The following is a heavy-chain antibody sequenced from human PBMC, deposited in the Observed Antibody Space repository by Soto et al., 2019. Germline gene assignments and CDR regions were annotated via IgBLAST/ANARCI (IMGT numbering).Heavy chain of an antibody. J-gene: IGHJ4*02. Sequence: SGPTLVNPTQTLTLTCTFSGFSLSSTRMAVGWIRQPPGKALEWLALIYWDDDKRYSPFLKSRFTITKDTSKNQVVLTMSNMDPVDTARYYCAHIVVAGLGYYFDYWGQGTLVTVSS. V-gene: IGHV2-5*02. CDR1: GFSLSSTRMA. D-gene: IGHD6-19*01. CDR3: AHIVVAGLGYYFDY. CDR2: IYWDDDK.